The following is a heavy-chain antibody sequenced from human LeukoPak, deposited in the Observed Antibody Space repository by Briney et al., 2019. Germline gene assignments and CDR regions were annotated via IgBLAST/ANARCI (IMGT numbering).Heavy chain of an antibody. CDR3: TRTYSGSYPVHY. D-gene: IGHD1-26*01. CDR1: GFSLSTSGMC. Sequence: SGPTLVNPTQTLTLTCTFSGFSLSTSGMCVSWIRQPPGKALEWLALIDWDADTYYSTSLKTRLTISKDTSKNQVVLTMTNMDPVDTATYYCTRTYSGSYPVHYWGQGTLVTVSS. J-gene: IGHJ4*02. V-gene: IGHV2-70*13. CDR2: IDWDADT.